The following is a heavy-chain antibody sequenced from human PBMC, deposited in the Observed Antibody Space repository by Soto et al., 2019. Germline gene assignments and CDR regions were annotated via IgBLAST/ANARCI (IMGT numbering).Heavy chain of an antibody. CDR1: GGSISSGDYY. CDR3: ARSIQLWSKYYFDY. V-gene: IGHV4-30-4*01. D-gene: IGHD5-18*01. Sequence: QVQLQESGPGLVKPSQTLSLTCTVSGGSISSGDYYWSWIRQPPGKGLEWIGYIYYSGSTYYNPSLTSRVTISVESSKNQFSLKLSSVTAADTAVYYCARSIQLWSKYYFDYWGQGTLVTVSS. J-gene: IGHJ4*02. CDR2: IYYSGST.